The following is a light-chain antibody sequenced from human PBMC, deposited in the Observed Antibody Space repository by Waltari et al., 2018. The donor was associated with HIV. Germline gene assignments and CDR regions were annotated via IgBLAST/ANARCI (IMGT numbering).Light chain of an antibody. V-gene: IGLV1-51*01. CDR3: GAWDSSLSAVV. CDR2: DHN. J-gene: IGLJ1*01. Sequence: QSVLTQPTSVSAAPGQKVTIYCSGSSSNIGTNQVSWYQQLPVTAPNLHIYDHNKRPSGIPDRFSASTSGTSATLGITGLQTGDEAEYYCGAWDSSLSAVVFGTGTKFTVL. CDR1: SSNIGTNQ.